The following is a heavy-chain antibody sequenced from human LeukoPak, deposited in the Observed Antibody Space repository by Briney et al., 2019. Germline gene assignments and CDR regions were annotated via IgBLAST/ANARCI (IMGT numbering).Heavy chain of an antibody. CDR1: GGSISSYY. CDR2: IYYSGST. Sequence: SETLSLTCTVSGGSISSYYWSWIRQPPGKGLEWIGYIYYSGSTNYNPSLKSRVTISVDTSKNQFSLKLSSVTAADTAVYYCARVEGSSWYGAFDIWGQGTMVTVSS. CDR3: ARVEGSSWYGAFDI. D-gene: IGHD6-13*01. J-gene: IGHJ3*02. V-gene: IGHV4-59*12.